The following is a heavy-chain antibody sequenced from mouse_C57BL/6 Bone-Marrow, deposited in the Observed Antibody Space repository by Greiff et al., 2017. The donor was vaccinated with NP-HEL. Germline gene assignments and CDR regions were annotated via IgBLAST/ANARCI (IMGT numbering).Heavy chain of an antibody. CDR2: IYPGSGNT. J-gene: IGHJ3*01. Sequence: VQLQQSGAELVRPGASVKLSCKASGYTFTDYYINWVKQRPGQGLEWIARIYPGSGNTYYNEKFKGKATLTAEKSSSTAYMQLSSLTSEDSAVYVSARYNDYGAESYWGQGTLVTVSA. CDR3: ARYNDYGAESY. D-gene: IGHD2-4*01. CDR1: GYTFTDYY. V-gene: IGHV1-76*01.